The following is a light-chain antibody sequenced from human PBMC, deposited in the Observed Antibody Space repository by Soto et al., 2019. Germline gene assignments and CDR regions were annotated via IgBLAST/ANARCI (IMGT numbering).Light chain of an antibody. CDR2: DVS. CDR3: CSYTSSSTYV. Sequence: QSALTQPASVSGYPGQSIAISCTGSSGGVGAYNYVSWYQQYSGKAPKLMIYDVSNRPSGVSDRFSGSKSGNTASLTISGLQAEDEADYYCCSYTSSSTYVFGTGTKVTVL. CDR1: SGGVGAYNY. V-gene: IGLV2-14*01. J-gene: IGLJ1*01.